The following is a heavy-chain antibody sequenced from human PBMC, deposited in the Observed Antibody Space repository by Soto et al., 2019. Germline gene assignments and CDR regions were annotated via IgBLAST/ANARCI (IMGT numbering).Heavy chain of an antibody. CDR3: ARVFSDSSSFFDP. J-gene: IGHJ5*02. CDR2: INYSGST. CDR1: GGSFSGYY. D-gene: IGHD6-13*01. V-gene: IGHV4-34*01. Sequence: SETLSLTCAVYGGSFSGYYWSWIRQHPGKGLEWIGYINYSGSTYYNPSLKSRVTISVDTSKNQFSLKLSSVTAADTAVYYCARVFSDSSSFFDPWGQGTLVTVSS.